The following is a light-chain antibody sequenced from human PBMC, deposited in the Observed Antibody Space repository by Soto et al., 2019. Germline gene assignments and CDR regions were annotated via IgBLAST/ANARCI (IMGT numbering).Light chain of an antibody. V-gene: IGKV1-5*01. J-gene: IGKJ2*01. CDR3: LHDYTYPYT. CDR2: GAS. Sequence: DIQIAPSPSTLSASVVDIVTIPFLASQSISSWLAWYQQKPGKAPKLLIYGASSLESGVPSRFSGRGSGTEFTLTISNLQPEDFATYYCLHDYTYPYTFGQGTKVDI. CDR1: QSISSW.